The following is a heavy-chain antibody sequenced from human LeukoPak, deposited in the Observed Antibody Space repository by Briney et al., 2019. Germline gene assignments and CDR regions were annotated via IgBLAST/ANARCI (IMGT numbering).Heavy chain of an antibody. Sequence: SETLSLTFTVSGGSISSYYWSWIRQPPGKGLEWIGYIYYSGSTNYNPSLKSRVTISVDTSKNQFSLKLSSVTAADTAVYYCARGETYYYDSSGYSTFDYWGQGTLVTVSS. D-gene: IGHD3-22*01. V-gene: IGHV4-59*01. CDR1: GGSISSYY. J-gene: IGHJ4*02. CDR3: ARGETYYYDSSGYSTFDY. CDR2: IYYSGST.